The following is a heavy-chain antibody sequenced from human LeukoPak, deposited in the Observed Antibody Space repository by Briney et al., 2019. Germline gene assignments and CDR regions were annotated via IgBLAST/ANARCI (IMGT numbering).Heavy chain of an antibody. Sequence: GESLKISCKGSEYTFTTYWIGWVRQMPGKGLEWMGIIYPGDSDTRYSPSFQGQVTISADKSITTAYLQWRSLKASDTAMYYCARGLRYYGSGSYYTGTYYFDYWGQGTLVTVSS. CDR2: IYPGDSDT. V-gene: IGHV5-51*01. CDR1: EYTFTTYW. CDR3: ARGLRYYGSGSYYTGTYYFDY. J-gene: IGHJ4*02. D-gene: IGHD3-10*01.